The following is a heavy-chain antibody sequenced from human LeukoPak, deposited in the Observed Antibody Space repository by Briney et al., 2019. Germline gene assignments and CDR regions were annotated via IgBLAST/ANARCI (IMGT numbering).Heavy chain of an antibody. CDR2: MRYDGNKK. V-gene: IGHV3-30*02. J-gene: IGHJ5*02. CDR3: AKDRYCSSTSCYGGYRFDP. CDR1: GFTFSSYG. D-gene: IGHD2-2*01. Sequence: PEGPLRLSCAASGFTFSSYGMHWVRQAPGKGLEWVAFMRYDGNKKYYADTVKGRYTISRDNSKNTLYLQMNSLRAEDTAVYYCAKDRYCSSTSCYGGYRFDPWGQGTLVTVSP.